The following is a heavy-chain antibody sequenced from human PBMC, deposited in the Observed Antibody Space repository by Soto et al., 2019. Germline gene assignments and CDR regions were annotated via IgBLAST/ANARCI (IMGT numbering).Heavy chain of an antibody. CDR1: SGSLSGYY. D-gene: IGHD6-6*01. Sequence: SETLSRTCSLYSGSLSGYYWSWIRQPPGKGLEWIGEISPSGTTNYSPSLKSRVSISVDTSKNQFSLNLTSLTAADTAVYYCARAPKVSGSAQTRPDFWGQGSLVTVSS. CDR2: ISPSGTT. V-gene: IGHV4-34*01. J-gene: IGHJ4*02. CDR3: ARAPKVSGSAQTRPDF.